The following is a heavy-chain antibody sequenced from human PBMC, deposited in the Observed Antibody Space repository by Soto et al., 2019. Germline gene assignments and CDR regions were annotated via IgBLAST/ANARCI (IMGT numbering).Heavy chain of an antibody. D-gene: IGHD2-2*01. J-gene: IGHJ6*02. V-gene: IGHV3-30*18. Sequence: GGSLRLSCAASGFTFSSYGMHWVRQAPGKGLEWVAVISYDGSNKYYADSVKGRFTISRDNSKNTLYLQMNSLRAEDTAVYYCAKDLDDIVLVPAACPYGQLYYYYGMDCWGQGTTVTGSS. CDR3: AKDLDDIVLVPAACPYGQLYYYYGMDC. CDR1: GFTFSSYG. CDR2: ISYDGSNK.